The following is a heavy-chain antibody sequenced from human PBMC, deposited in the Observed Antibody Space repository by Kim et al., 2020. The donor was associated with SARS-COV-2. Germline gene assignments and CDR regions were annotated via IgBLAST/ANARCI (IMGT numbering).Heavy chain of an antibody. D-gene: IGHD4-17*01. J-gene: IGHJ6*01. V-gene: IGHV3-48*02. Sequence: GGSLRLSCAASGFTFGNYFMHWVRQAPGEGLGCGSHISSGGSATVYADSVKGRFTIAIDNGKNSLYVQMNSLRDEDTAVYYCVRDQTVNTLVSYYYYVMDVSGQAATLAVS. CDR2: ISSGGSAT. CDR3: VRDQTVNTLVSYYYYVMDV. CDR1: GFTFGNYF.